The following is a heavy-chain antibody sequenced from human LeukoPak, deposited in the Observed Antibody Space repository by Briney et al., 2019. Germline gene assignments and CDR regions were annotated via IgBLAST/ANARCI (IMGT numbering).Heavy chain of an antibody. D-gene: IGHD2-2*01. CDR1: GYTFTGYY. CDR2: INPSGGAS. Sequence: ASVKVSCKASGYTFTGYYIHWLRQAPRQRLEWVGLINPSGGASNSPQRLHGRVTMTRDTSISTAYIDLSRLRSDDTAVYYCARGPGHSKADQYYYMDVWGKGTTVTVSS. J-gene: IGHJ6*03. V-gene: IGHV1-2*02. CDR3: ARGPGHSKADQYYYMDV.